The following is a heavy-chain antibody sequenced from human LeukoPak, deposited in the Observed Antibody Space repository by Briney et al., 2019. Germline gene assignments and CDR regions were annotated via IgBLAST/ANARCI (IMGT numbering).Heavy chain of an antibody. CDR1: GFTFITDV. Sequence: GGSLRLSCAASGFTFITDVMTWVRQAPGKGLEWVSAIDDDGGITDYADSVRGRFTISRDNSKNTLFLQMNRLRADDTALYYCARRVGGTPDYWGRGTLVTVSS. D-gene: IGHD6-19*01. J-gene: IGHJ4*02. V-gene: IGHV3-23*01. CDR2: IDDDGGIT. CDR3: ARRVGGTPDY.